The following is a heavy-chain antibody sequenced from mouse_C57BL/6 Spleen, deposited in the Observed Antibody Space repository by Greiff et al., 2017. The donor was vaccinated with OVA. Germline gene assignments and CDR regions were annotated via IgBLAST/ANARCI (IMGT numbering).Heavy chain of an antibody. Sequence: QVTLKESGPGILQSSQTLSLTCSFSGFSLSTSGMGVSWIRQPSGKGLEWLAHIYWDDDKRYNPSLKRRLTISKDTSRNQVFLKITSVDSADTATYYCARTDYYGSSYWYFDVWGTGTTVTVSS. CDR3: ARTDYYGSSYWYFDV. CDR2: IYWDDDK. J-gene: IGHJ1*03. V-gene: IGHV8-12*01. D-gene: IGHD1-1*01. CDR1: GFSLSTSGMG.